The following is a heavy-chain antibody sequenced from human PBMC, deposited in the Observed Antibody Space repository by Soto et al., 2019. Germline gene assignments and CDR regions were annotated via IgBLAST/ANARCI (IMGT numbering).Heavy chain of an antibody. V-gene: IGHV4-59*01. J-gene: IGHJ6*02. D-gene: IGHD3-10*01. CDR1: RGSISTYY. Sequence: QVQLQESGPGLVKASETLSLTCTVSRGSISTYYWSWIRQSPGKGLEWIGYVYYSGSTNYNPSLQSRVTISVDTSKNQFSLRLTSVTAADTAVYFCARSYGSGSYYDYYYGMDVWGQGTTVTVSS. CDR3: ARSYGSGSYYDYYYGMDV. CDR2: VYYSGST.